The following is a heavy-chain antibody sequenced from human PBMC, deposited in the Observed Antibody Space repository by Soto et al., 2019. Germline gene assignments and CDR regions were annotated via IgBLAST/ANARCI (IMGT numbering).Heavy chain of an antibody. Sequence: EGQLVESGGGLVQPGRSLRLSCVASGFSFDHYAMHWVRQAPGKGLEWVAGITWNSGTKDYGNSVKGRFSISRDNAQNSLHLQMNSLGSEDTALNYCARDSEQVRPVALLGASFDIWGQGTLVTVSS. J-gene: IGHJ3*02. V-gene: IGHV3-9*01. D-gene: IGHD2-2*01. CDR2: ITWNSGTK. CDR1: GFSFDHYA. CDR3: ARDSEQVRPVALLGASFDI.